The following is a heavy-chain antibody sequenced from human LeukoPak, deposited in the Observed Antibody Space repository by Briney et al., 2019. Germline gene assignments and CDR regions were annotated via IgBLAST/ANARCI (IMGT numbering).Heavy chain of an antibody. V-gene: IGHV1-69*02. CDR3: VRWGYCGGDCYPFDP. Sequence: ASVKVSCKASGGTFSSYTISWVRQAPGQGLVWMGRIIPILGIANYAQKFQGRVTITADKSTSTAYMELSSLRSEGTAVYYCVRWGYCGGDCYPFDPWGQGTLVTVSS. CDR2: IIPILGIA. J-gene: IGHJ5*02. D-gene: IGHD2-21*01. CDR1: GGTFSSYT.